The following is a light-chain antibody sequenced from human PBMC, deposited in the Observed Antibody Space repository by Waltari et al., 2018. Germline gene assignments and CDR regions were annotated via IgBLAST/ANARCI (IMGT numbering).Light chain of an antibody. Sequence: DIVMTKSPESLAVSLGERATINCKSSQAVLYSPNNKNSLAWYQQKPGQPPKLLIYWASTREAGVPDRFSGSGSGTDFTLTISSLQAEDVAVYYCQQYDSTPQTFGQGTKLEIK. V-gene: IGKV4-1*01. CDR2: WAS. J-gene: IGKJ2*01. CDR1: QAVLYSPNNKNS. CDR3: QQYDSTPQT.